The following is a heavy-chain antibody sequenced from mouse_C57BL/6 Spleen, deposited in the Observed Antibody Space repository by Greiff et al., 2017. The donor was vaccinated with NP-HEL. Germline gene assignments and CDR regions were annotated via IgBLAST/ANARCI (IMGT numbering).Heavy chain of an antibody. CDR2: INPSNVGA. CDR3: ARPYYYGSSWYFDV. J-gene: IGHJ1*03. V-gene: IGHV1-53*01. CDR1: GYTFTSYW. Sequence: QVQLQQPGTELVKPGASVKLSCKASGYTFTSYWMHWVKQRPGQGLEWIGNINPSNVGANYTEKFKTKATLTVDKSSSTAYMQLSSLTSEDSAVYYCARPYYYGSSWYFDVWGTGTTVTVSS. D-gene: IGHD1-1*01.